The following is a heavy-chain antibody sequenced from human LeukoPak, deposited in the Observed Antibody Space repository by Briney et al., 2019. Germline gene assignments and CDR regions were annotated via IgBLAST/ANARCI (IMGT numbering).Heavy chain of an antibody. CDR1: GYTFTGYY. CDR3: ARDHNLLYDFWSGYYADGYYFDY. V-gene: IGHV1-2*06. CDR2: INPNSGGA. D-gene: IGHD3-3*01. J-gene: IGHJ4*02. Sequence: GASVKVSCKASGYTFTGYYMHWVRQAPGQGLEWMGRINPNSGGANYAQKFQGRVTMTRDTSISTAHMELSRLRSDDTAVYYCARDHNLLYDFWSGYYADGYYFDYWGQGTLVTVSS.